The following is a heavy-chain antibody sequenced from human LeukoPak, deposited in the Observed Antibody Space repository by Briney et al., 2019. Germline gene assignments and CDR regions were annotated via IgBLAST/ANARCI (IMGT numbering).Heavy chain of an antibody. Sequence: PGGSLRLSCAASGFTFSSYAMSWVRQAPGKGPEWVSAISGSGGSTYYADSVKGRFTISRDNSKNTLYLQMNSLRAEDTAVYYCAKDRFTLGYCSGGSCYSWGQGTLVTVSS. CDR1: GFTFSSYA. CDR3: AKDRFTLGYCSGGSCYS. J-gene: IGHJ4*02. V-gene: IGHV3-23*01. D-gene: IGHD2-15*01. CDR2: ISGSGGST.